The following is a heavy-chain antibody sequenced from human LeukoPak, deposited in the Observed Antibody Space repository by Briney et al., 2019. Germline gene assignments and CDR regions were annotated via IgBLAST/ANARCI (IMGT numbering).Heavy chain of an antibody. V-gene: IGHV4-59*01. Sequence: SETLSLTCTVSGGSISSYYWSWIRQPPGKGLEWIGYIYYSGSTNYNPSLKRRVTISVDTSKNQFSLKLSSVTAADTAVYYCARIYCSSTSCYDAFDIWGQGTMVTVSS. D-gene: IGHD2-2*01. CDR1: GGSISSYY. CDR3: ARIYCSSTSCYDAFDI. J-gene: IGHJ3*02. CDR2: IYYSGST.